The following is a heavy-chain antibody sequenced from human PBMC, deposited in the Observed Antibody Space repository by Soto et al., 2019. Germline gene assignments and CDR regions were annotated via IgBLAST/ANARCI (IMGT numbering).Heavy chain of an antibody. CDR2: ISSSSSYI. CDR1: GLTFSSYS. CDR3: ATTPGFIAAAGTNTDY. D-gene: IGHD6-13*01. V-gene: IGHV3-21*01. Sequence: GGSLRLSCAASGLTFSSYSMNWVRQAPGKGLEWVSSISSSSSYIYYADSVKGRFTISRDNAKNSLYLQMNSLRAEDTAVYYCATTPGFIAAAGTNTDYWGQGTLVTVSS. J-gene: IGHJ4*02.